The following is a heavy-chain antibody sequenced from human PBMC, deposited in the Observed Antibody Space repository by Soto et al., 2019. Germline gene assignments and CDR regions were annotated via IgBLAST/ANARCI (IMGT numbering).Heavy chain of an antibody. Sequence: SETLSLTCTVSGGSISSGGYYWSWIRQYPGKGLEWIGYIYYSGSTYYNPSLKSRVTISVDTSKNQFSLKLSSVTAADTAVYYCARNGYYDFWSGYYTLDAFDIWGQGTMVTVSS. CDR1: GGSISSGGYY. V-gene: IGHV4-31*03. J-gene: IGHJ3*02. D-gene: IGHD3-3*01. CDR2: IYYSGST. CDR3: ARNGYYDFWSGYYTLDAFDI.